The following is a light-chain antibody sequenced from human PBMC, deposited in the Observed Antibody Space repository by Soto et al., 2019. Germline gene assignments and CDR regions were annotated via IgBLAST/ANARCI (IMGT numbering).Light chain of an antibody. CDR1: QGIGDT. CDR3: QQRSNWPFT. Sequence: EIVLTQSPATLSVSPGEGVTLSCRASQGIGDTLAWYQHKPGQTPRLLIYDTSTRATGVPARFSGSGSGTDFTLTISSLEPEDFAVYHCQQRSNWPFTFGQGTRLEIK. J-gene: IGKJ5*01. V-gene: IGKV3-11*01. CDR2: DTS.